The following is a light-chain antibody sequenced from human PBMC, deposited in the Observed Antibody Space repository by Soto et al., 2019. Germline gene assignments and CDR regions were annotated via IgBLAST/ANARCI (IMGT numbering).Light chain of an antibody. CDR1: SGHSSYI. Sequence: QPVLTQSSSASASLGSSVKLTCTLSSGHSSYIIAWHQQQSGKAPRYLMKLERSGSYNKGSGVPDRFSGSSSGADRYLTISNLQSEDEADYYCETWDSNTRVFGGGTKLTVL. J-gene: IGLJ3*02. CDR3: ETWDSNTRV. CDR2: LERSGSY. V-gene: IGLV4-60*03.